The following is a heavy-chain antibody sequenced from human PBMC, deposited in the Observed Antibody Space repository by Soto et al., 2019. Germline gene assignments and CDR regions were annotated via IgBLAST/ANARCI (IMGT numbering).Heavy chain of an antibody. J-gene: IGHJ4*02. Sequence: QVQLVESGGGVVQAGXSLRLSCAPYGFTFTSYGFHWVRQAPGKGLEWLALIWYDGSKTYYTDSVKGRFTISRDDSKNMLYLQMDSLRVDDTAVYFCVRDFGTSNYLFDYWGQGTLVTVSS. CDR2: IWYDGSKT. V-gene: IGHV3-33*01. D-gene: IGHD3-9*01. CDR3: VRDFGTSNYLFDY. CDR1: GFTFTSYG.